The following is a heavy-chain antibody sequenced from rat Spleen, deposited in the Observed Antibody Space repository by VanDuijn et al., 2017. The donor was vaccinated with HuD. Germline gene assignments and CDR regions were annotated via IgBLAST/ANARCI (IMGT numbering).Heavy chain of an antibody. CDR1: GFTFSDYA. V-gene: IGHV5-17*01. D-gene: IGHD1-2*01. Sequence: EVQLVESGGGLVQPGRSLKLSCVASGFTFSDYAMAWVRQAPKKGLEWVATIFYDGSSTYYRDSVKGRFTISRDNAKSTLYLQMDSLRSEDTATYYCARGGIYDYWGQGVMVTVSS. J-gene: IGHJ2*01. CDR2: IFYDGSST. CDR3: ARGGIYDY.